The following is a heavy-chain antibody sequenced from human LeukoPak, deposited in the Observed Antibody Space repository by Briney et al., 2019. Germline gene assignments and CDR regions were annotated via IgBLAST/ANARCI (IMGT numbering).Heavy chain of an antibody. V-gene: IGHV3-23*01. D-gene: IGHD6-19*01. CDR2: IFGSGGSA. CDR3: GKTTTGYSSGRYPGWPVDY. J-gene: IGHJ4*02. Sequence: GGSLRLSCAAPGFTFNSYAMYWVRQAPGKGLEWVSGIFGSGGSAHYADSVKGRFTISRDNSKNTVYLQMDSLRVEDTAVYHCGKTTTGYSSGRYPGWPVDYWGQGTLVTVSS. CDR1: GFTFNSYA.